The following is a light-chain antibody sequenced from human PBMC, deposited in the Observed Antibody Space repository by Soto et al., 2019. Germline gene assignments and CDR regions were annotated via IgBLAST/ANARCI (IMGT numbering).Light chain of an antibody. Sequence: DIVMTQSPLSLPVIPGEPASISCRSSGDLQRSHVYSYLDWYLQKPGQSPQLLIYLGSNRASGVPDRFSGSGSGTDFTLKISRVEAEDVGVYYCMQVLQTPYTFGQGTRLEIK. CDR3: MQVLQTPYT. CDR2: LGS. V-gene: IGKV2-28*01. J-gene: IGKJ2*01. CDR1: GDLQRSHVYSY.